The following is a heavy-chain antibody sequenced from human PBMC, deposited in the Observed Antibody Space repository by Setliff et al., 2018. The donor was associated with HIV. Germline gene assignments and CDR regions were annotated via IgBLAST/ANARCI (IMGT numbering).Heavy chain of an antibody. CDR3: ARYTSKVDWFDP. CDR1: GDSITNDDYY. CDR2: IHYNGRT. D-gene: IGHD2-2*02. V-gene: IGHV4-39*01. J-gene: IGHJ5*02. Sequence: SLTCTVSGDSITNDDYYWGWIRQPPGKGLEWIAIIHYNGRTYYDPSLKSRVTILVDTSKTQFYLKLRSVTASDTAVYYCARYTSKVDWFDPWG.